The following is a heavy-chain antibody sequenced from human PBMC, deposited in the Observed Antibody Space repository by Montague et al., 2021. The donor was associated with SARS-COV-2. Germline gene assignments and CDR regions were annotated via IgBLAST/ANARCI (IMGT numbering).Heavy chain of an antibody. J-gene: IGHJ5*02. D-gene: IGHD6-13*01. V-gene: IGHV4-4*07. CDR3: AIAGYSSNWDNWIDP. CDR2: IYSRGGT. Sequence: SETLSLTSRVSGDSISDYYGSWIRQSGGKGLEWIGRIYSRGGTNYNPSLKSRVTMSVDTSKKQFSLKLNSVTAADTAFYYCAIAGYSSNWDNWIDPWGQGTLVTVSS. CDR1: GDSISDYY.